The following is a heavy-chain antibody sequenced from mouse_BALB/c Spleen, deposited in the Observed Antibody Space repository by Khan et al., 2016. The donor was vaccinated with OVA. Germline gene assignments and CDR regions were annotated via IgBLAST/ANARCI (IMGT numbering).Heavy chain of an antibody. CDR3: ASGGYSVCAY. Sequence: QVQLQQPGPELVKPGASVKMSCKASGYTFTDYVINWVKQRTGQGLEWIGDIFPGGGSSYYNETFKGKAKLTADKSSNTAYMLLSSLTFEDSAVYFCASGGYSVCAYWGQGTLVTVSA. V-gene: IGHV1-77*01. D-gene: IGHD2-3*01. CDR1: GYTFTDYV. J-gene: IGHJ3*01. CDR2: IFPGGGSS.